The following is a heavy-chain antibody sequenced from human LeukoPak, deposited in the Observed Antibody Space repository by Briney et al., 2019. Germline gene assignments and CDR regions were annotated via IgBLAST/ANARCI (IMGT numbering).Heavy chain of an antibody. CDR2: IGTGGDT. J-gene: IGHJ4*02. D-gene: IGHD3-16*02. V-gene: IGHV3-47*02. CDR1: GFTFSSYA. CDR3: ARDRPPRIMITFGGVIGNKEGYYFDY. Sequence: GGSLRLSCAVSGFTFSSYAMSWVRQAPGKGLEWVSAIGTGGDTYYADSVMGRFTISRDNAKKSLYLQMNSLIAEDMAVYYCARDRPPRIMITFGGVIGNKEGYYFDYWGQGTLVTVSS.